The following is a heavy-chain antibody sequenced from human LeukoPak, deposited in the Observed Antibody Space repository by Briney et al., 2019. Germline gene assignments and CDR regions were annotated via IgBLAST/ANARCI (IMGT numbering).Heavy chain of an antibody. V-gene: IGHV1-69*05. D-gene: IGHD3-22*01. CDR2: IIPIFGKA. CDR1: GGAFSSYA. CDR3: ARTRDSSDYYYYYYMDV. J-gene: IGHJ6*03. Sequence: SVKVSCKASGGAFSSYAISWVRQAPGQGLEWMGGIIPIFGKANYAQKFQGRVTITTDESTSTAYMELSSLRSEDTAVYYCARTRDSSDYYYYYYMDVWGKGTTVTVSS.